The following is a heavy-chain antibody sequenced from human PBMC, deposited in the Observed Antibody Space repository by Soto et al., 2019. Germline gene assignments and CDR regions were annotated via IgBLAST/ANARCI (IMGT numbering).Heavy chain of an antibody. J-gene: IGHJ4*02. D-gene: IGHD3-9*01. CDR2: IDPYDTGI. CDR1: GFTFSKYW. CDR3: ARDMTGADDY. Sequence: EVHLVESGGGLVQPGGSLRLSCAASGFTFSKYWFHWVRQAPGKGLMWVSRIDPYDTGITYADSVKGRFTISRDHTRTPLYLQLDSLTAEDTAVYYCARDMTGADDYLGQGTLVTVSS. V-gene: IGHV3-74*01.